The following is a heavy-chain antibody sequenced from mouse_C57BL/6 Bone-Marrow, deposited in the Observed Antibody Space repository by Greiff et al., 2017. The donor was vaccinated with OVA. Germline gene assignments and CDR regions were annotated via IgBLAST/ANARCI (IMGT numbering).Heavy chain of an antibody. J-gene: IGHJ3*01. D-gene: IGHD3-2*02. CDR2: IWGVGST. CDR3: ASDRGQLRPFAY. CDR1: GFSLTSYG. V-gene: IGHV2-6*01. Sequence: VHLVESGPGLVAPSQSLSITCTVSGFSLTSYGVDWVRQSPGKGLEWLGVIWGVGSTNYNSALKSRLSISKDNSKSQVFLKMNSLQTDDTAMYYCASDRGQLRPFAYWGQGTLVTVSA.